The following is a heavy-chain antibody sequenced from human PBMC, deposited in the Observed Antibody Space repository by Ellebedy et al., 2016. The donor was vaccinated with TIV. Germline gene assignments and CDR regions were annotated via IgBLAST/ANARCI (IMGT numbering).Heavy chain of an antibody. D-gene: IGHD3-10*01. CDR1: GGSINGHY. J-gene: IGHJ4*02. V-gene: IGHV4-59*11. Sequence: MPSETLSLTCTVSGGSINGHYWSWIRQPPGKGLESLGFIHYTGATKYTPALQSRVTISLDASKNQFSLKLTSVATADTAIYYCARDGVEDYFDYWGQGLLVTVSS. CDR3: ARDGVEDYFDY. CDR2: IHYTGAT.